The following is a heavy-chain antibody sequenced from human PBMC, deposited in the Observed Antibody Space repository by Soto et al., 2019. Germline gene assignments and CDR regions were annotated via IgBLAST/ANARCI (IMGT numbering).Heavy chain of an antibody. V-gene: IGHV1-8*01. CDR2: MNPNSGNT. J-gene: IGHJ6*03. CDR1: GCTFTSYD. CDR3: ARGKGVTIFGVVIMYYYYMDV. Sequence: ASVKVSCKASGCTFTSYDINWVRQATGQGLEWMGWMNPNSGNTGYAQKFQGRVTMTRNTSISTAYMELSSLRSEDTAVYYCARGKGVTIFGVVIMYYYYMDVWGKATTVTVPS. D-gene: IGHD3-3*01.